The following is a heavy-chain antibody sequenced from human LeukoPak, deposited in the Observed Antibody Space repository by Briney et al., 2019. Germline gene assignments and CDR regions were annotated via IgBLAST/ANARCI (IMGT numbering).Heavy chain of an antibody. V-gene: IGHV3-23*01. J-gene: IGHJ4*02. CDR3: AKDQRYGGYSYGLFDY. CDR2: ISGSGGST. Sequence: GGSLRLSCAASGFTFSNYAMSWVRQAPGKGLEWVSAISGSGGSTYYADSVKGRFTISRDNSKNTLYLQMNSLRAEDTAVYYCAKDQRYGGYSYGLFDYWGQGTLVTVSS. D-gene: IGHD5-18*01. CDR1: GFTFSNYA.